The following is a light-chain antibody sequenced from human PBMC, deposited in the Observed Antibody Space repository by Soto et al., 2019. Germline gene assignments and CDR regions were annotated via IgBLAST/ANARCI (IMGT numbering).Light chain of an antibody. CDR3: SSYTSSSLYV. V-gene: IGLV2-14*01. CDR1: SSDVGGYNY. CDR2: DVS. Sequence: ALTQPASVSGSPGQSITLSCTGTSSDVGGYNYVSWYQQHPGKAPKLMIYDVSNRPSGVSNRFSGSKSGNTASLTISGLQAEDEADYYCSSYTSSSLYVFGTGTKVTVL. J-gene: IGLJ1*01.